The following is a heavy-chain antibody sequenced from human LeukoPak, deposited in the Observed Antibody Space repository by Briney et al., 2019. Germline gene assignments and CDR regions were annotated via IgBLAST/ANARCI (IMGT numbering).Heavy chain of an antibody. CDR1: GFTFSSYA. Sequence: HPGGPLRLSCAASGFTFSSYAMSWVRQAPGKGLEWVSAISGSGGSTYYADSVKGRFTISRDNSKNTLYLQMNSLRAEDTAVYYCAKDSFKVYCSGGSCYYFDYWGQGTLVTVSS. CDR3: AKDSFKVYCSGGSCYYFDY. CDR2: ISGSGGST. D-gene: IGHD2-15*01. V-gene: IGHV3-23*01. J-gene: IGHJ4*02.